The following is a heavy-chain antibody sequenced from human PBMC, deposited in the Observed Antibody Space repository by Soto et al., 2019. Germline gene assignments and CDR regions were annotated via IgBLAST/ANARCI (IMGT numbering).Heavy chain of an antibody. V-gene: IGHV6-1*01. CDR3: ARAGFCGYNELSYYFDD. Sequence: SQTLSLTCAISGDSVSSNSAAWNWIRQSPSRGLGWLGRTYYRSKWYNDYAVSVKSRITINPDTSKNQFSLQLNSVTPEDTAVYYCARAGFCGYNELSYYFDDWGQGTLVTVFS. J-gene: IGHJ4*02. D-gene: IGHD5-12*01. CDR1: GDSVSSNSAA. CDR2: TYYRSKWYN.